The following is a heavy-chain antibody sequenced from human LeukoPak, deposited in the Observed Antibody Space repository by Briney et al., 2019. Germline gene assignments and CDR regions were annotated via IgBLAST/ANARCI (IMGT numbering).Heavy chain of an antibody. J-gene: IGHJ5*02. D-gene: IGHD3-9*01. CDR1: GGSFSGYY. CDR3: ARDWEYYDILTGRNWFDP. CDR2: INHSGST. V-gene: IGHV4-34*01. Sequence: SETLSLTCAVYGGSFSGYYWSWIRQPPGKGLEWIGEINHSGSTNYNPSLKSRVTISVDTSKNQFSLKLSSVTAADTAVYYCARDWEYYDILTGRNWFDPWGQGTLVTVSS.